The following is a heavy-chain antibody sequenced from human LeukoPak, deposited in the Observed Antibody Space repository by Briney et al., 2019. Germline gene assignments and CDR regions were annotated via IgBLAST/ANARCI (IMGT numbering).Heavy chain of an antibody. CDR2: IYYSGSN. Sequence: SETLSLTCTVSGGSISRGGYYWSWIRQHPGKGLEWIGYIYYSGSNYYNPSLKSRVTISVDTSKNQFSLKLSSVTAADTAVYYCARAGYGDYEDAFDIWGQGTMVTVSS. CDR3: ARAGYGDYEDAFDI. V-gene: IGHV4-31*03. J-gene: IGHJ3*02. CDR1: GGSISRGGYY. D-gene: IGHD4-17*01.